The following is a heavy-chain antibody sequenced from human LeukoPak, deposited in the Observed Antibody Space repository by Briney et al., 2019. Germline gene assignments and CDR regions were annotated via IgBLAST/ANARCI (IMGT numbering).Heavy chain of an antibody. Sequence: GGSLRLSCAASGFTVSSNYMSWVRQAPGKGLEWVSVIYSGGSTYYADSVKGRFTISRDNSKNTLYLQMNSLRAEDTAVYYCAREYSSSSPSWFDPWGQGTLVTVSS. D-gene: IGHD6-6*01. J-gene: IGHJ5*02. CDR2: IYSGGST. V-gene: IGHV3-66*01. CDR1: GFTVSSNY. CDR3: AREYSSSSPSWFDP.